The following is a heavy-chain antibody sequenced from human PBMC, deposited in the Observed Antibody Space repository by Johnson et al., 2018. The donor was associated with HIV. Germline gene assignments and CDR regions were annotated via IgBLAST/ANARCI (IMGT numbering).Heavy chain of an antibody. V-gene: IGHV3-15*01. CDR1: GFSFSKAW. CDR2: IKMKSEGEPT. Sequence: VQLLESGGGLVKPGGSLRLSCVASGFSFSKAWMSWVRQAPGKGLEWVGRIKMKSEGEPTDYAAPVIDRFTSSRDNSKNTLYLQINSLRAEDTAVYYCARRGPFSSSPGDAFDIWGQGTMVTVSS. J-gene: IGHJ3*02. CDR3: ARRGPFSSSPGDAFDI. D-gene: IGHD6-6*01.